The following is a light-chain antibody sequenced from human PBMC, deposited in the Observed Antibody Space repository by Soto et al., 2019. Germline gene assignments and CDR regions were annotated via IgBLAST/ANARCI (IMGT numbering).Light chain of an antibody. CDR3: SSYTSRNTLV. Sequence: QSVLTKPASVSGSPGQSITISCIGTSSDVGGYNFVSWYQQHPGKAPKLMIYDVSNRPSGVSNRFSGSKSGNTASLTISGLQAEDEADYYCSSYTSRNTLVFGTGTKLTVL. CDR1: SSDVGGYNF. CDR2: DVS. V-gene: IGLV2-14*01. J-gene: IGLJ1*01.